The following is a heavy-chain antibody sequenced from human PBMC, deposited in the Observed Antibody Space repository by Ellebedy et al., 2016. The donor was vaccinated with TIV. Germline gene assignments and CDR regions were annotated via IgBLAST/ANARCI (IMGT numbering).Heavy chain of an antibody. J-gene: IGHJ5*02. CDR2: ISHDGSVK. Sequence: PGGSLRLSCAASGFTFSRFGMQWVRQAPGKGLEWVAVISHDGSVKHYADSVKGRFTISRDNSKNTLNLQLSSLRSEDTAVYYCAKETTELTATTLSWGQGTLVTVSS. D-gene: IGHD1-1*01. CDR3: AKETTELTATTLS. V-gene: IGHV3-30*18. CDR1: GFTFSRFG.